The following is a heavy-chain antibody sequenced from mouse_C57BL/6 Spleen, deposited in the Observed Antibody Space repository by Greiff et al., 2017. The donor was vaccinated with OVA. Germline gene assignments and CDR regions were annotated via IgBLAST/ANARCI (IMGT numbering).Heavy chain of an antibody. D-gene: IGHD1-1*01. CDR2: INPSNGGT. CDR1: GYTFTSYW. V-gene: IGHV1-53*01. CDR3: AREGVLLRLYWYFDV. Sequence: QVQLQQPGTELVKPGASVKLSCKASGYTFTSYWMHWVKQRPGQGLEWIGNINPSNGGTNYNEKFKSKATLTVDKSSSTAYMQLSSLTSEDSAVYYCAREGVLLRLYWYFDVWGTGTTVTVSS. J-gene: IGHJ1*03.